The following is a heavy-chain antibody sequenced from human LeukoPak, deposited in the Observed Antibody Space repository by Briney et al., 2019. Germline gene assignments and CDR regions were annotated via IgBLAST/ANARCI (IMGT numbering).Heavy chain of an antibody. J-gene: IGHJ3*02. CDR3: ARVGWTYNDAFDI. CDR2: ISSSSSYI. D-gene: IGHD5-12*01. V-gene: IGHV3-21*01. Sequence: GGSLRLSCAASGFTFSSYSMNWVRQAPGKGLEWVSSISSSSSYIYYADSVKGRFTISRDNAKNSLCLQMNSLRAEDTAVYYCARVGWTYNDAFDIWGQGTMVTVSS. CDR1: GFTFSSYS.